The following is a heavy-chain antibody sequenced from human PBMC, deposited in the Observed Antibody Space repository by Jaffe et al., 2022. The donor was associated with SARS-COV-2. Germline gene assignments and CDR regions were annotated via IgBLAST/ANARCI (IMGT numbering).Heavy chain of an antibody. CDR2: INAGNGNT. D-gene: IGHD6-6*01. Sequence: QVQLVQSGAEVKKPGASVKVSCKASGYTFTSYAMHWVRQAPGQRLEWMGWINAGNGNTKYSQKFQGRVTITRDTSASTAYMELSSLRSEDTAVYYCAREASGHIWGIAARPWYFQHWGQGTLVTVSS. J-gene: IGHJ1*01. CDR1: GYTFTSYA. CDR3: AREASGHIWGIAARPWYFQH. V-gene: IGHV1-3*01.